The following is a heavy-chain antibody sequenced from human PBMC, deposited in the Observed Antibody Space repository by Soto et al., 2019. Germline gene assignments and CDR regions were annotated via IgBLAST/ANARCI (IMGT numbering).Heavy chain of an antibody. CDR2: IFQSGST. CDR1: GGSISSTNW. J-gene: IGHJ5*02. V-gene: IGHV4-4*02. CDR3: ARDFTGYYDSSGYFWFDP. Sequence: XETLSLTCAVSGGSISSTNWWTWVRQPPVKGLEWIGEIFQSGSTNYNPSLESRVTISLDKSKNQFSLKLTSVTAADTAVYYCARDFTGYYDSSGYFWFDPWGQGNLVTVSS. D-gene: IGHD3-22*01.